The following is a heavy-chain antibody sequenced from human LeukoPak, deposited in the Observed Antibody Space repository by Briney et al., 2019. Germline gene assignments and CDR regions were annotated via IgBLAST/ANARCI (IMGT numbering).Heavy chain of an antibody. V-gene: IGHV3-23*01. CDR3: AKENDFWSERVDY. D-gene: IGHD3-3*01. J-gene: IGHJ4*02. CDR2: ISGSGGST. CDR1: GFTFSSYA. Sequence: AGSLRLSCAASGFTFSSYAMSWVRQAPGKGLEWVSAISGSGGSTYYADSVKGRFTISRDNSNNTLYLQMNSLRAEDTAVYYWAKENDFWSERVDYWGQGTLVTVSS.